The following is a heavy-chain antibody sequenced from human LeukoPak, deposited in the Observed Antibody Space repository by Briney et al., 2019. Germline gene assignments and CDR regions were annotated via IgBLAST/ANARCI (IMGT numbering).Heavy chain of an antibody. J-gene: IGHJ4*02. CDR3: ARGEYCSGGSCYFDY. CDR1: GGSISSYY. Sequence: PSETLSLTCTVSGGSISSYYWSWIRQPPGKGLEWIGYIYCSGSTNYNPSLKSRVTMSVDTSKNQFSLKLSSVTAADTAVYYCARGEYCSGGSCYFDYWGQGTLVTVSS. D-gene: IGHD2-15*01. CDR2: IYCSGST. V-gene: IGHV4-59*12.